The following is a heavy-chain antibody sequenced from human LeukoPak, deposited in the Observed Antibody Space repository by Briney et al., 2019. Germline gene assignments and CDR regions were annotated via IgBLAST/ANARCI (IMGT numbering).Heavy chain of an antibody. V-gene: IGHV4-59*08. CDR2: IHYSGGIT. CDR3: TRGAWELLGAFDI. CDR1: GGSISSYY. Sequence: PSETLPLTCTVSGGSISSYYWSWIRQPPGKGLEWIGYIHYSGGITYYNPSLKSRVTISVDTSKNQFSLSLSSVTAADTAVYYCTRGAWELLGAFDIWGQGTMVTVSS. D-gene: IGHD1-26*01. J-gene: IGHJ3*02.